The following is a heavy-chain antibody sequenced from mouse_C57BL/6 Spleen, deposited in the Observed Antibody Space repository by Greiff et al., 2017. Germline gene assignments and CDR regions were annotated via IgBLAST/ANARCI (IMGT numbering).Heavy chain of an antibody. V-gene: IGHV1-53*01. D-gene: IGHD1-1*01. CDR2: INPSNGGT. CDR3: ARSTTGWYFDV. CDR1: GYTFPSYW. J-gene: IGHJ1*03. Sequence: QVHVKQPGSELVKPGASVKLSCKASGYTFPSYWMHWVKQRPGQGLEWIGNINPSNGGTNYNEKFKSKATLTVDKSSSTAYMQLSSLTSEDSAVYYCARSTTGWYFDVWGTGTTVTVSS.